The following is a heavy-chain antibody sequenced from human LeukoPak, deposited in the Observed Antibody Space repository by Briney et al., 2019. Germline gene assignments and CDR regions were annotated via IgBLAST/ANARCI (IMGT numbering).Heavy chain of an antibody. CDR1: GFTFSSYA. D-gene: IGHD5-24*01. J-gene: IGHJ4*02. V-gene: IGHV3-23*01. Sequence: GGSLRLTCAASGFTFSSYAMSWVRQAPGKGLEWVSAISGSGGSTYYADSVKGRFTISRDNPKNTLYLHMYSLRADDTAVYYCAREEEMATNTDYWGQGTLVTVSS. CDR2: ISGSGGST. CDR3: AREEEMATNTDY.